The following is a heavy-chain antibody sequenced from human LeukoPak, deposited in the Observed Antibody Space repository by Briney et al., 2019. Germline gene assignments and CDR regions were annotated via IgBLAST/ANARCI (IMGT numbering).Heavy chain of an antibody. CDR2: IDPGDSYT. V-gene: IGHV5-10-1*01. J-gene: IGHJ4*02. CDR3: ARRGGSYYEIDY. CDR1: GYSFTSYW. D-gene: IGHD1-26*01. Sequence: GESLKISCKGSGYSFTSYWISWVRQMPGKGLEWMGRIDPGDSYTNYSPSFQGHVTISADKSISTAYLQWSSLKASDTAMYYCARRGGSYYEIDYWGQGTLVTVSS.